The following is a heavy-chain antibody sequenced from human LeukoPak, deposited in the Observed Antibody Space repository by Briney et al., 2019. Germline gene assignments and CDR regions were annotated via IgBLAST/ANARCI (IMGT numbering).Heavy chain of an antibody. J-gene: IGHJ4*02. CDR2: IIPIFGTA. CDR1: GGTFSSYA. V-gene: IGHV1-69*13. D-gene: IGHD2-2*01. CDR3: ARDYCSSTSCLFDY. Sequence: ASVKVSCKASGGTFSSYAISWVRQAPRQGLEWMGGIIPIFGTANYAQKFQGRVTITADESTSTAYMELSSLRSEDTAVYYCARDYCSSTSCLFDYWGQGTLVTVSS.